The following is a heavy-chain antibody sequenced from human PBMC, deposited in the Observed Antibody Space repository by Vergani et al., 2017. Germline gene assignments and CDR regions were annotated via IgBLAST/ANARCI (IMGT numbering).Heavy chain of an antibody. CDR3: ARYRYYYYGMDV. J-gene: IGHJ6*02. CDR2: INHSGST. Sequence: QVQLQQWGAGMLKPSETLSLTCAVYGGSFSGYHWSWIRQPPGKGLEWIGEINHSGSTTYNPSLKSRVTISVDTSKSQFSLKLSSVTAADTAVYYCARYRYYYYGMDVWGQGTTVTVSS. V-gene: IGHV4-34*01. CDR1: GGSFSGYH.